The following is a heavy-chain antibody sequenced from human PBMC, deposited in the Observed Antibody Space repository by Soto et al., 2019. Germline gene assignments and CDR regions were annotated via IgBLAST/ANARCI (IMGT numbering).Heavy chain of an antibody. Sequence: QVQLVQSGAEVKKPGSSVKVSCKASGGTFSSYTISWVRQAPGQGLEWMGRIIPILGIANYAQKFQGRVTITADKTTSTAYMELSSLRSEDTAVYYCARGPGRDHFDYWGQGTLVTVSS. CDR2: IIPILGIA. CDR1: GGTFSSYT. J-gene: IGHJ4*02. CDR3: ARGPGRDHFDY. V-gene: IGHV1-69*02.